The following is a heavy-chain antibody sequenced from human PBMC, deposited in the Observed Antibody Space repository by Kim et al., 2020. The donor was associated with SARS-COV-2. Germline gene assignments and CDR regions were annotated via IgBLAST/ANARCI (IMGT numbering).Heavy chain of an antibody. CDR3: ARRGDGSGSYYPPSGYYYYMDV. CDR1: GYSFTSYW. CDR2: TYPGDSDT. D-gene: IGHD3-10*01. J-gene: IGHJ6*03. Sequence: GESLKISCKGSGYSFTSYWIGWVRQMPGKGLEWMGITYPGDSDTRYSPSFQGQVTISADKSISTAYLQWSSLKASDTAMYYCARRGDGSGSYYPPSGYYYYMDVWGKGTTVTVSS. V-gene: IGHV5-51*01.